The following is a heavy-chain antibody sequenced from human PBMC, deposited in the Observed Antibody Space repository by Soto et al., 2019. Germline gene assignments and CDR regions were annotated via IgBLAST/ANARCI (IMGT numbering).Heavy chain of an antibody. V-gene: IGHV5-51*01. J-gene: IGHJ6*02. CDR1: GYTFTNYW. D-gene: IGHD2-2*01. CDR2: IYPGDSDT. CDR3: ARWGYPMPPSSLYYYYGMDV. Sequence: GESLKISCKGSGYTFTNYWIGWVRQMPGKGPEWMGIIYPGDSDTKYNPSFQGQVTISADKSITTTYMELSSLRSEDTAVYYCARWGYPMPPSSLYYYYGMDVWGQGTTVTVSS.